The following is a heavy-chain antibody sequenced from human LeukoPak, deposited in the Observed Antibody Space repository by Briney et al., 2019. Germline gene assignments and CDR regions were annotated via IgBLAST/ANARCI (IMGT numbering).Heavy chain of an antibody. CDR1: GGSISSSSYY. J-gene: IGHJ4*02. D-gene: IGHD6-13*01. Sequence: NTSETLSLTCTVSGGSISSSSYYWGWILQPPGKGLEWIGSIYYSGSTYYNPSLKSRVTISVDTSKNQFSLKLSSVTAADTAVYYCARVIAAAGFYFDYWGQGTLVTVSS. V-gene: IGHV4-39*07. CDR3: ARVIAAAGFYFDY. CDR2: IYYSGST.